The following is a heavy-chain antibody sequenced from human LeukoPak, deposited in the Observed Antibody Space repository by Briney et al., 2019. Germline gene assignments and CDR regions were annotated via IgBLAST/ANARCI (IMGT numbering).Heavy chain of an antibody. CDR2: VSSSGSTM. J-gene: IGHJ3*01. Sequence: GGFLRLSCAASGFTFSDYYMSWIRQAPGKGLEWVSYVSSSGSTMYYADSVKGRFTISRDNAKNSLYLQINSLRAEDTAVYYCARSSYSSSSSVWGQGTMVTVSS. V-gene: IGHV3-11*01. D-gene: IGHD6-6*01. CDR1: GFTFSDYY. CDR3: ARSSYSSSSSV.